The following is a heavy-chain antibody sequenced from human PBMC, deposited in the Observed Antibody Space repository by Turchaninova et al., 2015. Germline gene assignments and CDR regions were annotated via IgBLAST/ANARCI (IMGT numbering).Heavy chain of an antibody. Sequence: QVQLQESGPGLVKPSETRSLTCAVSGSSTSSGYYWGWLRQPPGKGLEWIGRIYQSGSTYYNPSLKSRVTISVDTSENQFSLKLSSVTAADTAVYYCARRRWEVGGRAFDIWGQGTMVTVSS. D-gene: IGHD1-26*01. V-gene: IGHV4-38-2*01. CDR2: IYQSGST. J-gene: IGHJ3*02. CDR3: ARRRWEVGGRAFDI. CDR1: GSSTSSGYY.